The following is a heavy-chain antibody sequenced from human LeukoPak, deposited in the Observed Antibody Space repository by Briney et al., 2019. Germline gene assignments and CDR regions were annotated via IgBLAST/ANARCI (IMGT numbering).Heavy chain of an antibody. CDR2: ISGSGGST. CDR1: GFTFSGYA. Sequence: PGGSLRLSCAASGFTFSGYAMSWGREAPGKGLEWGSAISGSGGSTYYADSVKGRFTTSRDNSKNTLYLQMNSLRAKDTAVYYCAKEGRGYCGSTSCRDFDYWGQGTLVTVSS. V-gene: IGHV3-23*01. CDR3: AKEGRGYCGSTSCRDFDY. J-gene: IGHJ4*02. D-gene: IGHD2-2*01.